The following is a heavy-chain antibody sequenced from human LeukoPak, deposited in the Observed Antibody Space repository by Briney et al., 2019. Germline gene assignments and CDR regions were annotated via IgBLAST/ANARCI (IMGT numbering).Heavy chain of an antibody. Sequence: GASVKVSCKASGYIFTNNYLHWVRQAPGQGLEWMGMIYPRDGSTSYAQNFQGRVTVTRDTSTTTVHMELRGLRSEDTAVYYCARDQEGFDYWGQGTLVAVSS. CDR1: GYIFTNNY. J-gene: IGHJ4*02. V-gene: IGHV1-46*01. CDR2: IYPRDGST. CDR3: ARDQEGFDY.